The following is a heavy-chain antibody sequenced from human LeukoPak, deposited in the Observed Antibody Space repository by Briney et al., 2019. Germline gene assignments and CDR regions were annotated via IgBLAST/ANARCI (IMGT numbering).Heavy chain of an antibody. J-gene: IGHJ4*02. V-gene: IGHV4-61*01. CDR3: ARVQTGAPHFDY. Sequence: SETLSLTCTVSGGSVSSGSYYCSWIRQPPGKGLEWIGYIYYSGSTNYNPSLKSRVTISVDTSKNQFSLKLSSVTAADTAVYYCARVQTGAPHFDYWGQGTLVTVSS. D-gene: IGHD7-27*01. CDR2: IYYSGST. CDR1: GGSVSSGSYY.